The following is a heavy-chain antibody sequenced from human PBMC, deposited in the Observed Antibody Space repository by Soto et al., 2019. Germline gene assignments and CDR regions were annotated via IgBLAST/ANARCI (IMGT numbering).Heavy chain of an antibody. CDR1: GYTFTSYG. J-gene: IGHJ4*02. D-gene: IGHD3-22*01. CDR3: ARVPTPSSLRYYYDSSGYYSFDF. V-gene: IGHV1-18*01. Sequence: ASVKVSCKASGYTFTSYGISWVRQAPGQGLEWMGWISAYNGNTNYAQKLQGRVTMTTDTSTSTAYMELRSLRSDDTAVYYCARVPTPSSLRYYYDSSGYYSFDFWGQGTLVTVSS. CDR2: ISAYNGNT.